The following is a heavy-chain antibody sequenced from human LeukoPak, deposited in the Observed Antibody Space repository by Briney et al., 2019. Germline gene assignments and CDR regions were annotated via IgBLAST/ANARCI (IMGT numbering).Heavy chain of an antibody. V-gene: IGHV3-21*01. D-gene: IGHD3-16*02. CDR1: GFTFSGYS. Sequence: PGGSLRLSCAASGFTFSGYSMNWVRQAPGKGLEWVSSISSSSSYIYYADSVKGRFTISRDNAKNSLYLQMNSLRAEDTAVYYCARRMITFGGVIVTRGFDYWGQGTLVTVSS. CDR3: ARRMITFGGVIVTRGFDY. J-gene: IGHJ4*02. CDR2: ISSSSSYI.